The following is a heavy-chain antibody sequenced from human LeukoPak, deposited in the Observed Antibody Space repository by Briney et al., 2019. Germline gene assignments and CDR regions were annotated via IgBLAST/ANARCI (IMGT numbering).Heavy chain of an antibody. V-gene: IGHV3-7*01. Sequence: PGGSLRLSCAASGFAFSSYAMSWVRQAPGKGLEWVANIKQDGSEKYYVDSVKGRFTISRDNAKNSLYLQMNSLRAEDTAVYYCAREGYHLYGSGSYSDYWGQGTLVTVSS. CDR3: AREGYHLYGSGSYSDY. J-gene: IGHJ4*02. D-gene: IGHD3-10*01. CDR1: GFAFSSYA. CDR2: IKQDGSEK.